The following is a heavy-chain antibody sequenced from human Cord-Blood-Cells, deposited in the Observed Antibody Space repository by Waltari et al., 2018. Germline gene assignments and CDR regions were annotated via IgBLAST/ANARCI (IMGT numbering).Heavy chain of an antibody. J-gene: IGHJ3*02. D-gene: IGHD1-26*01. CDR2: IWYDGSNK. V-gene: IGHV3-30*18. Sequence: QVQLVESGGGVVQPGRSLRLSCAASGFTFRSYGMQWVRQAPGKGLEWVAVIWYDGSNKYYADSVKGRFTISRDNSKNTLYLQMNSLRAEDTAMYYCAKVMVGATGAFDIWGQGTMVTVSS. CDR3: AKVMVGATGAFDI. CDR1: GFTFRSYG.